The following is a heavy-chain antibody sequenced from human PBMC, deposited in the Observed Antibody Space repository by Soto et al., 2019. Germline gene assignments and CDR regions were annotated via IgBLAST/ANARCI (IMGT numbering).Heavy chain of an antibody. D-gene: IGHD5-12*01. Sequence: QVQLEQSGAEVKQPGSSVRVSCKASGGTFSNSAISWVRQAPGQGLEWMGGIMPVFRAPDYAQNFQGRVTITADESTSTAYRELHALRSDDTAVYFCARDKDRLQLGGNYYYILDVWGQGATVTASS. CDR2: IMPVFRAP. CDR3: ARDKDRLQLGGNYYYILDV. CDR1: GGTFSNSA. J-gene: IGHJ6*02. V-gene: IGHV1-69*12.